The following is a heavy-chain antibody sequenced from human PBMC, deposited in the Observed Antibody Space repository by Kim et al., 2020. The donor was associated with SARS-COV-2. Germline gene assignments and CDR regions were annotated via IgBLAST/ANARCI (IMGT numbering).Heavy chain of an antibody. V-gene: IGHV3-53*01. J-gene: IGHJ5*02. CDR1: GFTVSADH. Sequence: GGSLRLSCAASGFTVSADHMSWVRQAPGKGLEWVSLLFSDSRTFYADSVKGRFTISRDDSRNTVYLEMNSLRPEDTAAYYCARHDWLDPWGHGTQVTVSS. CDR3: ARHDWLDP. CDR2: LFSDSRT.